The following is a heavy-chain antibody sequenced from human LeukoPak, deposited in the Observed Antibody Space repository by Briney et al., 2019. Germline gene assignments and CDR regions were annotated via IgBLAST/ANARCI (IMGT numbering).Heavy chain of an antibody. J-gene: IGHJ4*02. D-gene: IGHD3-16*01. Sequence: PGGSLRLSCAASGFTFSSYAMSWDRQAPGRGLEWVSAISGSGGSTYYADSVKGRFTISRDNSRDTLYLQMNSLRAEDTAVYYCAKGYYDYVWGSYYFDYWGQGTPVTVSS. CDR2: ISGSGGST. CDR1: GFTFSSYA. V-gene: IGHV3-23*01. CDR3: AKGYYDYVWGSYYFDY.